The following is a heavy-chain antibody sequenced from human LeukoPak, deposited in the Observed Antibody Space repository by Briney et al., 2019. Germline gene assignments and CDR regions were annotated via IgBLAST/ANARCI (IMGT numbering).Heavy chain of an antibody. CDR1: GGSISSSSYY. CDR3: ARGGLGYCSGGSCYYAY. CDR2: IYYSGST. Sequence: SETLSLTCTVSGGSISSSSYYWGWIRQPPGKGLEWIGSIYYSGSTYYNPSLKSRVTISVDTSKNQFSLKLSSVTAADTAVYYCARGGLGYCSGGSCYYAYWGQGTLVTVSS. D-gene: IGHD2-15*01. V-gene: IGHV4-39*07. J-gene: IGHJ4*02.